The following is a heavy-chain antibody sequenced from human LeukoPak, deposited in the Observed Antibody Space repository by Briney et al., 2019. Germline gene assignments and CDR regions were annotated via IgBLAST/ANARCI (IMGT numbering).Heavy chain of an antibody. D-gene: IGHD3-3*01. J-gene: IGHJ4*02. V-gene: IGHV3-21*01. CDR1: GFTFSSYS. CDR3: ARSPLTSYYDFWSGYSHFDY. CDR2: ISSSSYI. Sequence: PGGSLRLSCAASGFTFSSYSMNWVRQAPGKGLEWVSSISSSSYIYYADSVKGRFTISRDNAKNSLYLQMNSLRAEDTAVYYCARSPLTSYYDFWSGYSHFDYWGQGTLVTVSS.